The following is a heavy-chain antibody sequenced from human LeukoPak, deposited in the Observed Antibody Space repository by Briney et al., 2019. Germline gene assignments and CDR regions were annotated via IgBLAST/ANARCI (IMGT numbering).Heavy chain of an antibody. J-gene: IGHJ5*02. CDR2: IYTSGST. CDR1: GGSISSGSYY. Sequence: SETLSLTCTVSGGSISSGSYYWSWIRQPAGKGLEWIGRIYTSGSTNYNPSLKSRVTISVDTSKNQFSLKLSSVTAADTAVYYCAREIVVVPAAYNWFDPWGQGTLVTVSS. V-gene: IGHV4-61*02. CDR3: AREIVVVPAAYNWFDP. D-gene: IGHD2-2*01.